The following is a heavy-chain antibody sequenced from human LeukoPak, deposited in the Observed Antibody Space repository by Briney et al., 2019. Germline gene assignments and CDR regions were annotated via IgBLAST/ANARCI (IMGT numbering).Heavy chain of an antibody. D-gene: IGHD2/OR15-2a*01. J-gene: IGHJ4*02. CDR2: IKQDGSDK. CDR3: ARTRLSSDC. CDR1: GFTFSSYW. Sequence: GGSLRLSCAASGFTFSSYWMTWVRQAPGKGLEWVASIKQDGSDKNYVDSVKGRSTISRDNAKNSLYLQMNSLRDEDTAVYYCARTRLSSDCWGQGTLVTVSS. V-gene: IGHV3-7*01.